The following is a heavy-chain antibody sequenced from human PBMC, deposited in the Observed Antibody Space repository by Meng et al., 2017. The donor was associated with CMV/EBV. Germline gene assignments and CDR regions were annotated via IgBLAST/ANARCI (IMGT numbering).Heavy chain of an antibody. V-gene: IGHV1-69*05. D-gene: IGHD1-26*01. J-gene: IGHJ4*02. CDR2: IIPIFGTA. CDR3: AGVVGADHFDY. CDR1: GGTFISYA. Sequence: SVKVSCKASGGTFISYAISWVRQAPGQGLEWMGGIIPIFGTANYAQKFQGRVTITTEESTSTAYMELSSLRSEDTAVYYCAGVVGADHFDYWGQGTLVTVSS.